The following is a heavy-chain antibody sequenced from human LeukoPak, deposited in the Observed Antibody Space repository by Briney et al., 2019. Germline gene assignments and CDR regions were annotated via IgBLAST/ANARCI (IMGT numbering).Heavy chain of an antibody. J-gene: IGHJ4*02. Sequence: GGSLRLSCAASGFTVSGNYMSWVRQAPGKGLEWVSVIYSGGSTYYADSVKGRFTISRDTSKNTLYLQMNSLRAEDTAVYYCARLSGYYDILTGFPGDYWGQGTLVTVSS. CDR3: ARLSGYYDILTGFPGDY. CDR1: GFTVSGNY. CDR2: IYSGGST. V-gene: IGHV3-53*01. D-gene: IGHD3-9*01.